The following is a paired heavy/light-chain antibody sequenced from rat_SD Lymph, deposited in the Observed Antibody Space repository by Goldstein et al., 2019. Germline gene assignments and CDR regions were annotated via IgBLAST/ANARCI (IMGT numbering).Light chain of an antibody. V-gene: IGKV12S39*01. CDR2: DAS. CDR1: EDIYSN. J-gene: IGKJ1*01. Sequence: DIQMTQSPASLSASLGETVTIECLASEDIYSNLAWYQQKPGKSPQLLIYDASSLQDGVPSRFSGSESGTQYSLEINSLQSEDAATYFCQQHHDYPRTFGGGTKLELK. CDR3: QQHHDYPRT.
Heavy chain of an antibody. V-gene: IGHV5-29*01. CDR2: ISYDGSST. Sequence: EVQLVESGGGLVQPGRSMKLSCAASGFTFSNYGMAWVRQAPTKGLEWVATISYDGSSTYYRDSVKGRFTISRDNAKSTLYLQMNSLRSEDTATYYCTRGLQWWGGFDYWGQGVMVTVSS. J-gene: IGHJ2*01. CDR3: TRGLQWWGGFDY. CDR1: GFTFSNYG. D-gene: IGHD1-1*01.